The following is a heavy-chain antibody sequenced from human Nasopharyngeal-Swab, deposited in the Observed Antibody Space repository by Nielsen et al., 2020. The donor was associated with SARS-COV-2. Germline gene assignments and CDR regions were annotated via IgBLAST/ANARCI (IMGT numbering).Heavy chain of an antibody. CDR3: AKDTSLVGATFDY. J-gene: IGHJ4*02. Sequence: GESLKISCAASGFTFRSYAMSWVRQAPGKGLEWVSAISGSGGSTYYADSVKGRFTISRDNSKNTLYLQMNSLRAEDTAVYYCAKDTSLVGATFDYWGQGTLVTVSS. D-gene: IGHD2-8*02. CDR1: GFTFRSYA. CDR2: ISGSGGST. V-gene: IGHV3-23*01.